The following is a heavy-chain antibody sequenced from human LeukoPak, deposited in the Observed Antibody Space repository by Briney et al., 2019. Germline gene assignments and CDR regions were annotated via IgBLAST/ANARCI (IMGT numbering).Heavy chain of an antibody. CDR2: ISGSGGST. Sequence: PGGSLRLSCAASGFTFSSYAMSWVRQAPGKGLEWVSAISGSGGSTYYADSVKGRFTISRDNSKNTLYLQMNSLRAEDTAVYYCAKDLGYCRSTSCQHDAFDIWGQGTMVTVSS. D-gene: IGHD2-2*01. J-gene: IGHJ3*02. CDR3: AKDLGYCRSTSCQHDAFDI. V-gene: IGHV3-23*01. CDR1: GFTFSSYA.